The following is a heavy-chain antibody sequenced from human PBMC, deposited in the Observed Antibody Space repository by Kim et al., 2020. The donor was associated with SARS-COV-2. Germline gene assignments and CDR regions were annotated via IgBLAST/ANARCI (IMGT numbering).Heavy chain of an antibody. J-gene: IGHJ6*02. CDR1: GFTFSSHG. D-gene: IGHD6-13*01. Sequence: GGSLRLSCAASGFTFSSHGMHWVRQAPGKGLEWVAVISYDGSNKYYADSVKGRFTISRDNSKNTLYLQMNSLRAEVTAVYYCARDTRIAALDVWDQGTTVTVSS. CDR2: ISYDGSNK. V-gene: IGHV3-33*05. CDR3: ARDTRIAALDV.